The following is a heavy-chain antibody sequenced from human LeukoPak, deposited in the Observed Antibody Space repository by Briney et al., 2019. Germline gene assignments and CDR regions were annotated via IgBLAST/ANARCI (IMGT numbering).Heavy chain of an antibody. Sequence: PGASVKVSCKASGYTFTGYYIHWVRQAPGQGLEWMGWINPNSGGTNYAQSFQGRVTLTRDTSISTAYMELSRLRSDDTAVYYCASFGWEGTFDIWGQGTMVTVSS. CDR2: INPNSGGT. CDR1: GYTFTGYY. D-gene: IGHD1-26*01. CDR3: ASFGWEGTFDI. J-gene: IGHJ3*02. V-gene: IGHV1-2*02.